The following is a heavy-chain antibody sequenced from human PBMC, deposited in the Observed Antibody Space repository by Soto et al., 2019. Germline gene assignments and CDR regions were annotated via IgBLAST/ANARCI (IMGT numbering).Heavy chain of an antibody. CDR2: IYTGGGT. Sequence: PGGSLRLSWAVSGLSVSSPYMNWVRQAPGKGLEWVSVIYTGGGTYYAESVKGRFTISRDNSKNTLYLQMNSLRVEDTAIYYCARDNYSRYWGQGTLVTVSS. CDR1: GLSVSSPY. D-gene: IGHD5-18*01. CDR3: ARDNYSRY. V-gene: IGHV3-53*01. J-gene: IGHJ4*02.